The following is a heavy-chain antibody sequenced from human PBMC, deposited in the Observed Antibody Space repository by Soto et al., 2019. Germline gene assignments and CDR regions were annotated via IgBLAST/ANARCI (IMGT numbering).Heavy chain of an antibody. Sequence: SVKVSCKASGGTFSSYSISWVRQAPGQGLEWMGGIIPIFGTANYAQKFQGRVTITADESTSTAYMELSSLRSEDTAVYYCAISIGSGGYQQNYYRALRTLVTVS. J-gene: IGHJ4*02. CDR1: GGTFSSYS. D-gene: IGHD6-19*01. V-gene: IGHV1-69*13. CDR3: AISIGSGGYQQNYY. CDR2: IIPIFGTA.